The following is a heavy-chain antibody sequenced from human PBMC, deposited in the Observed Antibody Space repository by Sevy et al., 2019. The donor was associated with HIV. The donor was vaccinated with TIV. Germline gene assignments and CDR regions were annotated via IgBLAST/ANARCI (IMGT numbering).Heavy chain of an antibody. Sequence: GGSLRLSCTASGFTFGSHWMQWVRQAPGKGLVWVSRLNYDGSNTNYADSVKGRFTISRDNAKSTLYLQMNSLRAEDTALYYCARSKVGVGDASDIWGQGTMVTVSS. D-gene: IGHD3-16*01. CDR2: LNYDGSNT. CDR3: ARSKVGVGDASDI. J-gene: IGHJ3*02. V-gene: IGHV3-74*01. CDR1: GFTFGSHW.